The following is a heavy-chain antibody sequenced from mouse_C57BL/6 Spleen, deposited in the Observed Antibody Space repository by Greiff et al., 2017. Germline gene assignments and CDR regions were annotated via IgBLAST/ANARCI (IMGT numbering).Heavy chain of an antibody. CDR2: INPSSGYT. CDR3: AREVVTTMDY. V-gene: IGHV1-4*01. Sequence: VQLQQSGAELARPGASVKMSCKASGYTFTSSTMHWVKQRPGQGLEWIGYINPSSGYTKYNQKFKDKATLTADKSSSTAYMQLSSLTSEDSAVYYCAREVVTTMDYWGQGTSVTVSS. CDR1: GYTFTSST. J-gene: IGHJ4*01. D-gene: IGHD2-2*01.